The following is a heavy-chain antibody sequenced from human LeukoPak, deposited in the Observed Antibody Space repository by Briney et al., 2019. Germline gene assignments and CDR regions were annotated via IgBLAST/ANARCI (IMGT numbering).Heavy chain of an antibody. CDR2: FDPEDGET. J-gene: IGHJ4*02. CDR1: GYTLTELS. D-gene: IGHD3-22*01. V-gene: IGHV1-24*01. Sequence: ASVKVSCKVSGYTLTELSMHWVRQAPGKGLEWMGGFDPEDGETIYAQKFQGRVTMTEDTSTGTAYMELSSLRSEDTAVYYCATSYYYDSSGPHFDYWGQGTLVTVSS. CDR3: ATSYYYDSSGPHFDY.